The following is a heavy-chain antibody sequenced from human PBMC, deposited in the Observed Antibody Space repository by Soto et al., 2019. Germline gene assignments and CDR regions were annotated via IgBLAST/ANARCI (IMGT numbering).Heavy chain of an antibody. CDR1: DLSLSNYY. CDR3: ARIVVVPAAIPPDSSGYSNDY. CDR2: IYHSGST. V-gene: IGHV4-34*01. J-gene: IGHJ4*02. Sequence: SETLSLTGTFSDLSLSNYYWIWIRQPPGKGLEWIGEIYHSGSTNYNPSLKSRVTISVDTSKNQFYLKLSSVTAEDTAVYYCARIVVVPAAIPPDSSGYSNDYWGQGTLVTVSS. D-gene: IGHD2-2*02.